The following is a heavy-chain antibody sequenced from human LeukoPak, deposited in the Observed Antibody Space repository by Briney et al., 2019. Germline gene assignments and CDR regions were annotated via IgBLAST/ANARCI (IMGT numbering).Heavy chain of an antibody. D-gene: IGHD6-13*01. CDR1: GGSISSGDYY. CDR2: IYYSGST. Sequence: PSETLSLTCTVSGGSISSGDYYWSWIRQPPGKGLEWIGYIYYSGSTYYNPSLKSRVTISVDTSKNQFSLKLSSVTAADTAVYYCARDPIQAAAGSGAFDIWGQGTMVTVSS. V-gene: IGHV4-30-4*01. J-gene: IGHJ3*02. CDR3: ARDPIQAAAGSGAFDI.